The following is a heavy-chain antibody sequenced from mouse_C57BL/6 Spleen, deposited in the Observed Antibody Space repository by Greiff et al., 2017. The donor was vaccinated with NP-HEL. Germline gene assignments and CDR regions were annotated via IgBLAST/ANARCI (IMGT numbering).Heavy chain of an antibody. Sequence: EVMLVESGGGLVKPGGSLKLSCAASGFTFSSYAMSWVRQTPEKRLEWVATISDGGSYTYYPDNVKGRFTISRDNAKNNLYLQMSHLKSEDTAMYYCARDRDYDEGFAYWGLGTLVTVSA. D-gene: IGHD2-4*01. J-gene: IGHJ3*01. CDR2: ISDGGSYT. V-gene: IGHV5-4*01. CDR3: ARDRDYDEGFAY. CDR1: GFTFSSYA.